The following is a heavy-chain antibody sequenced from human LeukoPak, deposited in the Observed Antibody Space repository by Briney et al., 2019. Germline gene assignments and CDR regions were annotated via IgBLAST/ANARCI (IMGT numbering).Heavy chain of an antibody. CDR1: GGSISSYY. Sequence: PSETLSLTCTVSGGSISSYYWSWIRQPPGKGLEWIGYIYYSGSTNYNPSLKSRVTISVDTSKNQFSLKLSSVTAADTAVYYCARREGFWSPKGAFDIWGQGTMVTVSS. J-gene: IGHJ3*02. D-gene: IGHD3-3*01. CDR3: ARREGFWSPKGAFDI. V-gene: IGHV4-59*01. CDR2: IYYSGST.